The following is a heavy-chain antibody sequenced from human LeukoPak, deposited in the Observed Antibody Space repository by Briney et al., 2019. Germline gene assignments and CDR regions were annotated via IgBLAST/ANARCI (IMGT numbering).Heavy chain of an antibody. CDR2: ISYDGSNK. Sequence: RGSLRLSCAASGFTFSSYAMHWVRQAPGKGLEWVAVISYDGSNKYYADSVKGRFTISRDNSKNTLYLQMNSLRAEDTAVYYCARSRNYCGGDCYSSSYFDYWGQGTLVTVSS. J-gene: IGHJ4*02. CDR1: GFTFSSYA. V-gene: IGHV3-30*01. D-gene: IGHD2-21*02. CDR3: ARSRNYCGGDCYSSSYFDY.